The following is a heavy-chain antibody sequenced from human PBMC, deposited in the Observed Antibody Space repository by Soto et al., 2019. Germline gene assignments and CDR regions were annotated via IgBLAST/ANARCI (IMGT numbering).Heavy chain of an antibody. J-gene: IGHJ4*02. CDR1: GGSFSGYY. D-gene: IGHD6-19*01. CDR3: ARLNGIAVAGTVIDY. CDR2: INHSGSI. V-gene: IGHV4-34*01. Sequence: QVQLQQWGAGLLKPSETLSLTCAVYGGSFSGYYWSWIRQPPGKGLEWIGEINHSGSINYNPSLKSRVTISVDTSKNQFSLKLSSVTAADTAVYYCARLNGIAVAGTVIDYWGQGTLVTVSS.